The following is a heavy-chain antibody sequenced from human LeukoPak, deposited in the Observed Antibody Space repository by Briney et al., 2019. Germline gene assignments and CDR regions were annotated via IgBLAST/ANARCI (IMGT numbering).Heavy chain of an antibody. D-gene: IGHD3-9*01. V-gene: IGHV3-30*18. CDR2: ISYDGSNK. Sequence: GGSLRLSCAASGFTFSSYGMHWVRQAPGKGLEWVAVISYDGSNKYYAESVKGRFTISRDNSKNTLYLQMNSLRAEDTAVYYCAKDMSRYFDWLLGPLDAFDIWGQGTMVTVSS. CDR1: GFTFSSYG. CDR3: AKDMSRYFDWLLGPLDAFDI. J-gene: IGHJ3*02.